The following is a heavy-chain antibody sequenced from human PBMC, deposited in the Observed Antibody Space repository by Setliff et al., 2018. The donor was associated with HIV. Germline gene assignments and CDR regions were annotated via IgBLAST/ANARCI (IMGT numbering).Heavy chain of an antibody. V-gene: IGHV4-38-2*01. CDR1: SYSISGGYY. CDR3: ARHGGITGTTDAFDI. CDR2: IYHSGSA. Sequence: SETLSLTCGVSSYSISGGYYRGWIRQPTGKGLEWIGSIYHSGSAYYNPSLKSRVTISVETSKNQFSLKMSSLTAADTAVYYCARHGGITGTTDAFDIWGQGTMVTVSS. J-gene: IGHJ3*02. D-gene: IGHD1-7*01.